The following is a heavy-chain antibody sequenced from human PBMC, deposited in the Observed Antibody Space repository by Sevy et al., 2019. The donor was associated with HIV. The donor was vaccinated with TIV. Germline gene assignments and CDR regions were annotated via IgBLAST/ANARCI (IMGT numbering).Heavy chain of an antibody. CDR2: IKQDGSEK. D-gene: IGHD1-1*01. J-gene: IGHJ4*02. CDR1: GFTFSSFW. Sequence: GGSLRLSCAASGFTFSSFWMYWVRQAPGKGLEWVANIKQDGSEKYYVHSVKGRFTISRDNAKNSLYLQMNSLRAEDTAVYYCAREIGGGNSFWGQGTLVTVSS. V-gene: IGHV3-7*01. CDR3: AREIGGGNSF.